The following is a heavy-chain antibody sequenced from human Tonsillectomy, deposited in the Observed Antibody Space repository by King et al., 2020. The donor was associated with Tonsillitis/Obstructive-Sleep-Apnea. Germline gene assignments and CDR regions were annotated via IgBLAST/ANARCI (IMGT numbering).Heavy chain of an antibody. CDR3: ARSTTSGWYLY. CDR2: ISHSGST. Sequence: VQLPQWGAGLLKPSETLSLTCAVYGGSFSGYYWSWIRQPPGKGLEWIGEISHSGSTNYNPSLKSRVTISVDTSKKQFSLKLSSVTAADTAVYYCARSTTSGWYLYWGQGTLVTVSS. J-gene: IGHJ4*02. D-gene: IGHD6-19*01. CDR1: GGSFSGYY. V-gene: IGHV4-34*01.